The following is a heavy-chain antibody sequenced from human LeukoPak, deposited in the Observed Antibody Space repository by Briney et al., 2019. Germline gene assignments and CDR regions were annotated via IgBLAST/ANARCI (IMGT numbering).Heavy chain of an antibody. Sequence: SETLSLTCTVSGYSISSGYYWGWIRQPPGKGLEWIGSIYYTGSTYYNPSLKSRVTISVDTSKNQFSLKLSSVTAADTAVYYCARLHYGGNYGYYYYMDVWGKGTTVTISS. V-gene: IGHV4-38-2*02. CDR1: GYSISSGYY. CDR3: ARLHYGGNYGYYYYMDV. J-gene: IGHJ6*03. CDR2: IYYTGST. D-gene: IGHD4-23*01.